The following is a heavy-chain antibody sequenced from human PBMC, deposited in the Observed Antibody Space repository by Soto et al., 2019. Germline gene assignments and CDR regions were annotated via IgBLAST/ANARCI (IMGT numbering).Heavy chain of an antibody. V-gene: IGHV2-5*02. CDR1: GFSFSTSAVG. CDR2: IYWDDDK. Sequence: QITLTESGPTLVKPTQTLTLTCTFSGFSFSTSAVGVGWIRQPPGKALEWLALIYWDDDKRYSPFLKSRLTITKDTSTNQVVLTMTNMDPVDTGTYYCADLYWAASGTRYYFDYWGQGTLVTVSS. D-gene: IGHD6-13*01. CDR3: ADLYWAASGTRYYFDY. J-gene: IGHJ4*02.